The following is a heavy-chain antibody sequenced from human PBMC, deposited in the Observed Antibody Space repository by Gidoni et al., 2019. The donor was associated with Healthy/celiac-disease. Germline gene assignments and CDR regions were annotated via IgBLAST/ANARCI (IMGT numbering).Heavy chain of an antibody. V-gene: IGHV3-49*04. J-gene: IGHJ6*02. CDR1: GFTFGDYA. Sequence: EVQLVESGGGLVQPGRSLRLSCTASGFTFGDYAMSWVRQAPGKGLEWVGFIRSKAYGGTIEYAASVKGRFTISRDDSKSIAYLQMNSLKTEDTAVYYCTRDLAVAGTFAPIGPYYYYYYGMDVWGQGTTVTVSS. D-gene: IGHD6-19*01. CDR3: TRDLAVAGTFAPIGPYYYYYYGMDV. CDR2: IRSKAYGGTI.